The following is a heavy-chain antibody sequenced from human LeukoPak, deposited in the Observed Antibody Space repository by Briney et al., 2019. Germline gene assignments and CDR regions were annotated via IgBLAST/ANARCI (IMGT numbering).Heavy chain of an antibody. Sequence: SQTLSLTCTVSGGSISSGGYYWSWIRQPPGKGLEWIGYIYYSGSTNYNPSLKSRVTISVDTSKNQFSLKLSSVTAADTAVYYCARGSDYGDYLNWFDPWGQGTLVTVSS. D-gene: IGHD4-17*01. V-gene: IGHV4-61*08. J-gene: IGHJ5*02. CDR2: IYYSGST. CDR3: ARGSDYGDYLNWFDP. CDR1: GGSISSGGYY.